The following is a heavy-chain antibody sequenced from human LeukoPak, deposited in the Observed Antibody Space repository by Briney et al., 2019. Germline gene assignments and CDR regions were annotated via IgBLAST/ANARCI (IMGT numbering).Heavy chain of an antibody. CDR3: ARDAGYGGNSDY. V-gene: IGHV3-7*01. D-gene: IGHD4-23*01. CDR1: GFTFNMYW. CDR2: INKEGSDK. Sequence: GGSLRLSCAASGFTFNMYWMTWVRQAPGKGLGSVAYINKEGSDKYYVDSVKGRFTVSRDNAKNSLYLQMNSLRAEDTAVYYCARDAGYGGNSDYWGQGTLVTVSS. J-gene: IGHJ4*02.